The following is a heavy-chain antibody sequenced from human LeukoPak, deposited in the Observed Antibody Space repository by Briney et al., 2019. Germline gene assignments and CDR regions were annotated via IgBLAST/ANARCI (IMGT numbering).Heavy chain of an antibody. J-gene: IGHJ3*02. D-gene: IGHD2-21*01. Sequence: SVKVSCKASGGTFSSYAISWVRQAPGPGLEWMGGIIPIFGTANYAQKFQGRVTITADESTSTAYMELSSLRSEDTAVYYCARPLAYCGGDCYFNAFDIWGQGTMVTVSS. CDR3: ARPLAYCGGDCYFNAFDI. CDR1: GGTFSSYA. V-gene: IGHV1-69*13. CDR2: IIPIFGTA.